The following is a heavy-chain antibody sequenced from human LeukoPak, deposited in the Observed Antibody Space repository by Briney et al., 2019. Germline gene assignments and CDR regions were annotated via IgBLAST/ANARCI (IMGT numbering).Heavy chain of an antibody. D-gene: IGHD6-19*01. CDR1: GYTFTSYG. Sequence: ASVKVSCKASGYTFTSYGISWVRQAPGQGLEWMGWISAYNGNTNYAQKLQGRVTMTTDTSTSTAYMELRSLRSDDTAVYYCARVSYSSGWYRNDAFDTWGQGTMVTVSS. CDR3: ARVSYSSGWYRNDAFDT. V-gene: IGHV1-18*01. CDR2: ISAYNGNT. J-gene: IGHJ3*02.